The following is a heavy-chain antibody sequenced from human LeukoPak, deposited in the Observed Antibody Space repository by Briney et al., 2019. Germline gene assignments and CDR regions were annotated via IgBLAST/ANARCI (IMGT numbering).Heavy chain of an antibody. D-gene: IGHD3-16*01. CDR3: ARTLRSRTPHAFDI. CDR2: IYYSGST. CDR1: GGSISSGDYY. Sequence: PSETLSLTCTVSGGSISSGDYYWSWIRQPPGKGLEWIGYIYYSGSTYYNPSLKSRVTISVDTSKNQFSLKLSSVTAADTAVYYCARTLRSRTPHAFDIWGQGTMVTVSS. J-gene: IGHJ3*02. V-gene: IGHV4-30-4*01.